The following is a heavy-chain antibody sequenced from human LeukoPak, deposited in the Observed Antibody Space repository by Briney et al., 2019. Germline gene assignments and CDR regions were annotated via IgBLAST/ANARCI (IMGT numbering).Heavy chain of an antibody. V-gene: IGHV3-43*02. CDR2: ISGDGSST. J-gene: IGHJ4*02. CDR3: ARESETSGWYDY. D-gene: IGHD6-19*01. CDR1: GFIFDNYA. Sequence: GGSLRLSCAAPGFIFDNYALHWVRQAPGKGLEWVSLISGDGSSTFYADSVRGRFTISRDNTRKSLSLQMSSLRSEDTALYYCARESETSGWYDYWGQGTLVTVSS.